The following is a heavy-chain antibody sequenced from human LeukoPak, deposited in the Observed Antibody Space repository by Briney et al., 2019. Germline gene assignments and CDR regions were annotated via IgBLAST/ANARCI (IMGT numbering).Heavy chain of an antibody. CDR1: GYTFTGYY. V-gene: IGHV1-2*02. D-gene: IGHD6-13*01. CDR3: ARDLAEAAAGYCYYGMDV. Sequence: ASVKVSCKASGYTFTGYYMHWVRQAPGQGLEWMGWINPNSGGTNYAQKFQGRVTMTRDTSISTAYMELSRLRSDDTAVYYCARDLAEAAAGYCYYGMDVWGQGTTVTVSS. CDR2: INPNSGGT. J-gene: IGHJ6*02.